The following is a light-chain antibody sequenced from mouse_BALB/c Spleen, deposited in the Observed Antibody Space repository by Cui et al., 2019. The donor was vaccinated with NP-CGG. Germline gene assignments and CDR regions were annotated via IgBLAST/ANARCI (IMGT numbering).Light chain of an antibody. CDR1: TGAVIISNY. J-gene: IGLJ1*01. V-gene: IGLV1*01. CDR3: ALWYSNHWV. Sequence: VLTLKSALTTPPGETVTLTCRSSTGAVIISNYANWVQEKPDHLFTGLIGGTNNRAPGVPARFSGSLIGDKAALTITGAQTEDEAIYFCALWYSNHWVFGGGTKLTVL. CDR2: GTN.